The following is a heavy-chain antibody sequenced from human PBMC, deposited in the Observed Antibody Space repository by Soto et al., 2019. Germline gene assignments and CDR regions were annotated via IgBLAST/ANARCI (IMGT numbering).Heavy chain of an antibody. D-gene: IGHD6-6*01. CDR3: ARACDIAARPWWFDP. CDR1: GYTFTGYY. V-gene: IGHV1-2*04. Sequence: QVQLVQSGAEVKKPGASVKVSCKASGYTFTGYYMHWVRQAPGQGLEWMGWINPNSGGTNYAQKFQGWVTMTRDTSISTAYREVSRLRSDDTAVYYCARACDIAARPWWFDPWGQGTLVTVSS. CDR2: INPNSGGT. J-gene: IGHJ5*02.